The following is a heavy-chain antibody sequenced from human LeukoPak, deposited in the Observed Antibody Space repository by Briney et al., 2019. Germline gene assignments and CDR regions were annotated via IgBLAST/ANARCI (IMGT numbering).Heavy chain of an antibody. V-gene: IGHV1-69*04. CDR2: IIPILGIA. Sequence: ASVKVSCKASGGTFSSYAISWARQAPGQGLEWMGRIIPILGIANYAQKFQGRVTITADKSTSTAYMELSSLRSEDTAVYYCARSRLSPPYYYYYGMDVWGQGTTVTVSS. CDR3: ARSRLSPPYYYYYGMDV. CDR1: GGTFSSYA. J-gene: IGHJ6*02. D-gene: IGHD6-6*01.